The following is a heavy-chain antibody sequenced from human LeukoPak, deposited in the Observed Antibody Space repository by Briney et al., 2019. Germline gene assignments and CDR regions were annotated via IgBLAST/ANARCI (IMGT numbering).Heavy chain of an antibody. CDR2: ISAYNGHT. J-gene: IGHJ4*02. CDR1: GFTFNSYG. V-gene: IGHV1-18*01. CDR3: ARAAAGIAVADPLEY. D-gene: IGHD6-19*01. Sequence: ASVKVSCKTSGFTFNSYGITWVRQAPGQGLEWMGWISAYNGHTNYAQKFQDRVIMTIDTSTSTAYMELRSLRSDDTAVYYCARAAAGIAVADPLEYWGQGTLVTVSS.